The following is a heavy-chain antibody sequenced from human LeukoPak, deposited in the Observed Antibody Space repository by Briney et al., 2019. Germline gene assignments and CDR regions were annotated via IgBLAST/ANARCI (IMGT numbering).Heavy chain of an antibody. J-gene: IGHJ4*02. CDR2: INHSGST. D-gene: IGHD2-21*02. CDR1: GGSFSGYY. V-gene: IGHV4-34*01. CDR3: ARGGHIVVVTAMGEGVFDY. Sequence: PSETLSLTCAVYGGSFSGYYWSWIRQPPGKGLEWIGEINHSGSTNYNPSLKSRVTISVDTSKDQFSLKLSSVTAADTAVYYCARGGHIVVVTAMGEGVFDYWGQGTLVTVSS.